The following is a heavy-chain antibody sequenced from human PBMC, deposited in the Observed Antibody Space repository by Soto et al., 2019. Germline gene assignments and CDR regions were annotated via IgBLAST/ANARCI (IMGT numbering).Heavy chain of an antibody. CDR2: IYPGDSDT. D-gene: IGHD4-17*01. J-gene: IGHJ2*01. CDR1: GYSFTSYW. Sequence: PGESLKISCKGSGYSFTSYWIGWVRQMPGKGLEWMGIIYPGDSDTRYSPSFQGQVTISADKSISTAYLQWSSLKASDTAMYYCASSYYGLHGYANDWYFDLWGRGTLVTVSS. CDR3: ASSYYGLHGYANDWYFDL. V-gene: IGHV5-51*01.